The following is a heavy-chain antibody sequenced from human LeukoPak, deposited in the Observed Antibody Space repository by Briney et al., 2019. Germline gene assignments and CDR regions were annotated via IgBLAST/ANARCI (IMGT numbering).Heavy chain of an antibody. CDR1: GVTLSNYA. V-gene: IGHV3-30*04. CDR2: ISFDGTNK. Sequence: GGSLRLSCTASGVTLSNYAMHWVRRPPGRGLEWVAVISFDGTNKYYGDSVEGRFSVSRENSKNTLYLQMNSLRPDDTAMYYCATDYGDYEPIDYWGQGTLVTVSS. D-gene: IGHD4-17*01. CDR3: ATDYGDYEPIDY. J-gene: IGHJ4*02.